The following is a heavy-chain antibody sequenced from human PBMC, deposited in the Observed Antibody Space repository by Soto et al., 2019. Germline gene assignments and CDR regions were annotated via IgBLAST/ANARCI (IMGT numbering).Heavy chain of an antibody. Sequence: GESLKISCQGSGYSFTNYWITWVRQMPGRGLEWMGRIDPSGSYTEYSPSFQGQVTISADKSISTAYLHWSSLKASDTAIYYCARQSALNRWFGPWGQRTLVTVSS. V-gene: IGHV5-10-1*01. J-gene: IGHJ5*02. CDR2: IDPSGSYT. CDR3: ARQSALNRWFGP. CDR1: GYSFTNYW.